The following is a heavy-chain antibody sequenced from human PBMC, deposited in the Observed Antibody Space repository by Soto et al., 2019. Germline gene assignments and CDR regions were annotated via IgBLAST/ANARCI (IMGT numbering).Heavy chain of an antibody. V-gene: IGHV4-31*03. J-gene: IGHJ6*02. CDR1: GGSISSGGYY. CDR2: IYYSGST. D-gene: IGHD2-15*01. CDR3: ARAYCSGGSCYSYYYYGMDV. Sequence: SSETLSLTCTVSGGSISSGGYYWSWIRQHPGKGLEWIGYIYYSGSTYYNPSLKSRVNISVDTSKNQFSLKLSSVTAEDTAVYYCARAYCSGGSCYSYYYYGMDVWGQGTTVTVSS.